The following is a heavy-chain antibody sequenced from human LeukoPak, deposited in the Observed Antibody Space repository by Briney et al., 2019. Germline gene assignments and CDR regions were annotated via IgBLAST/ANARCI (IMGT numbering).Heavy chain of an antibody. CDR1: GFTFSNYS. Sequence: PGGSLRLACAASGFTFSNYSMNWVRQAPGKGLEWVSYISTRSGTIYYTDSVKGRFTLPTDNAKNSLYLQMNSLRDEDTAVYYCARDRGGYEFFDSWGQGILVTVSS. V-gene: IGHV3-48*02. CDR2: ISTRSGTI. J-gene: IGHJ4*02. D-gene: IGHD5-12*01. CDR3: ARDRGGYEFFDS.